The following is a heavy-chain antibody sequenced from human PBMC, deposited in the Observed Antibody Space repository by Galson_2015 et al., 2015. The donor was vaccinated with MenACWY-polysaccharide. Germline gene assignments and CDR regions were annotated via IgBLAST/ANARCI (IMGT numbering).Heavy chain of an antibody. CDR2: ISSSSSYI. J-gene: IGHJ5*02. CDR1: GFTFSSYS. CDR3: ARAWGWSTIFGVPPPADWFDP. Sequence: SLRISCAASGFTFSSYSMNWVRQAPGKGLEWVSSISSSSSYIYYADSVKGRFTISRDNAKNSLYMHMNSLRAEDTAVYYCARAWGWSTIFGVPPPADWFDPWGQGTLVTVSS. D-gene: IGHD3-3*01. V-gene: IGHV3-21*01.